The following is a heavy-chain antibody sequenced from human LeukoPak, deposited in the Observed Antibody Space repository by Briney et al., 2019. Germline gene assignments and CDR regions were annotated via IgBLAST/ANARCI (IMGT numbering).Heavy chain of an antibody. CDR2: IHHSGTT. D-gene: IGHD1-26*01. CDR3: TRLSHVAGAPKVSWFDP. J-gene: IGHJ5*02. V-gene: IGHV4-38-2*02. Sequence: NPSETLSLTCTVSAYSISNGFVWDWIRQPPGKGLEWIASIHHSGTTYYNPSLKSRVTMSVDTSKNQFSLRLSSVTAADTAVYYCTRLSHVAGAPKVSWFDPWGQGTLVTVSS. CDR1: AYSISNGFV.